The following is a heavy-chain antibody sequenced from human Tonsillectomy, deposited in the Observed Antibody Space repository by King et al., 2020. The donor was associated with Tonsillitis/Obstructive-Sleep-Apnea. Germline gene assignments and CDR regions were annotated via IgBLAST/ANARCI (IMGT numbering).Heavy chain of an antibody. Sequence: VQLQESGPGLVKPSETLSLTCTVSGGSISSYYWSWIRQPPGKGLEWIGYIYYSGSTNYNPSLKSRVSISVDTSKNKFSLQLSSVTAADTAVYVCARHRGGRSWLFDYWGQGTLVTVSS. CDR1: GGSISSYY. D-gene: IGHD6-13*01. V-gene: IGHV4-59*08. CDR2: IYYSGST. CDR3: ARHRGGRSWLFDY. J-gene: IGHJ4*02.